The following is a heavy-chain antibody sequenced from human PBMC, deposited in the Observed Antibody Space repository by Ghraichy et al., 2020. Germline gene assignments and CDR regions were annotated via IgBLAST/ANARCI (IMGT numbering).Heavy chain of an antibody. D-gene: IGHD1-26*01. J-gene: IGHJ4*02. V-gene: IGHV4-39*01. CDR1: GDSISSSSYY. CDR2: IYSNGNT. CDR3: ARRSGSYPYYFDY. Sequence: SETLSLTCTVSGDSISSSSYYWGWIRQPPGKGLEWIGSIYSNGNTYYNPSLKSRVTISVDTSKDQFSLKLSSVTAADTAVYYCARRSGSYPYYFDYWGQGTLVTVSS.